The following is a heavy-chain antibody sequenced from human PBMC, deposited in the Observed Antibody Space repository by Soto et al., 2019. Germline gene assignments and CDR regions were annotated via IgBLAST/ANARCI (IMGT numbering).Heavy chain of an antibody. V-gene: IGHV4-4*07. CDR2: IYTSGST. J-gene: IGHJ5*02. CDR3: ARDRTGRANNWFDP. CDR1: GGSISSYY. D-gene: IGHD3-9*01. Sequence: SETLSLTCTVSGGSISSYYWSWIRQPAGKGLEWIGRIYTSGSTNYNPSLKSRVTMPVDTSKNQFSLKLSSVTAADTAVYYCARDRTGRANNWFDPWGQGTLVTVSS.